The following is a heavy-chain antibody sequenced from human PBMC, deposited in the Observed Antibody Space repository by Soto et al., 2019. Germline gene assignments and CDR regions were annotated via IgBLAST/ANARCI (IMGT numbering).Heavy chain of an antibody. CDR3: ARGLDFWSGYYVFDY. J-gene: IGHJ4*02. CDR2: ISAYNGNT. D-gene: IGHD3-3*01. V-gene: IGHV1-18*01. Sequence: GASVKVSCTASGYTFTSYGSSWVRQAPGQGLEWMGWISAYNGNTNYAQKLQGRVTMTTDTSTSTAYMELRSLRSDDTAVYYCARGLDFWSGYYVFDYWGQGTLVTVSS. CDR1: GYTFTSYG.